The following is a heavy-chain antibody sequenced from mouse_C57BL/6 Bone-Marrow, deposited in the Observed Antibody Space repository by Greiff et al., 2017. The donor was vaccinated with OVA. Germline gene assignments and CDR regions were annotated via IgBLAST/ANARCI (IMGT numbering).Heavy chain of an antibody. V-gene: IGHV1-80*01. J-gene: IGHJ2*01. CDR3: ARRGIRYYGSSYDY. CDR2: IYPGDGDT. Sequence: VQLQQSGAELVKPGASVKISCKASGYAFSSYWMNWVKQRPGKGLEWIGQIYPGDGDTNYNGKFKGKATLTADKSSSTAYMQLSSLTSEDSAVYFCARRGIRYYGSSYDYWGQGTTLTVSS. D-gene: IGHD1-1*01. CDR1: GYAFSSYW.